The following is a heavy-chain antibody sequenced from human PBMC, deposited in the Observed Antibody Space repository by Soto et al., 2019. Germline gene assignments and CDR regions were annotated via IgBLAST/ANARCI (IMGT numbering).Heavy chain of an antibody. CDR3: AKDPTSNTDMVIGNYYYGMDV. CDR2: ISGAGT. D-gene: IGHD5-18*01. J-gene: IGHJ6*02. Sequence: GGSLRLSCAASGFTFSTNAMNWVRQAPGKGLEWVTGISGAGTYYADSVKGRFTISRDNSKNTLYLQMNSLRAEDTAVYYCAKDPTSNTDMVIGNYYYGMDVWGQGTTVTVSS. V-gene: IGHV3-23*01. CDR1: GFTFSTNA.